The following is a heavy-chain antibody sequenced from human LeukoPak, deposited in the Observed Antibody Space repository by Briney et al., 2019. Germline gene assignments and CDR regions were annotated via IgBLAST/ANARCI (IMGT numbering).Heavy chain of an antibody. CDR2: ISAYNGNT. D-gene: IGHD3-22*01. J-gene: IGHJ5*02. CDR3: ARIRRSRYDSSGVPGWFDP. V-gene: IGHV1-18*01. Sequence: ASVKVSCKASGYTFTSYGISWVRQAPGQGLEWMGWISAYNGNTNYAQKLQGRVTMTTDTSTSTAYMELRSLRSDDTAVYYCARIRRSRYDSSGVPGWFDPWGQGTPVTVSS. CDR1: GYTFTSYG.